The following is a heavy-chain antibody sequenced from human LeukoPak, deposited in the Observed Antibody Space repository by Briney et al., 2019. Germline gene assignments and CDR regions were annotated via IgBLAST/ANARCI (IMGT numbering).Heavy chain of an antibody. J-gene: IGHJ6*03. Sequence: GGSLRLSCAASGFTFSSYAMSWVRQAPGKGLEGVSTISGSGGSTYYADSVKGRFTISRDNSKNTLYLQMNSLRAEDTAVYYCAKENGDYGEYYYFYYMDVWGKGTTVTVSS. CDR3: AKENGDYGEYYYFYYMDV. V-gene: IGHV3-23*01. CDR1: GFTFSSYA. CDR2: ISGSGGST. D-gene: IGHD4-17*01.